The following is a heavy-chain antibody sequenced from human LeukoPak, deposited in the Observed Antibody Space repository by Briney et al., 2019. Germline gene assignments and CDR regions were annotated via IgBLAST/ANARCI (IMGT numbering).Heavy chain of an antibody. Sequence: ASVKVSCKASGYTFTSYAMKWVRQAPGQGLEWMGWINTNTGNPTYAQGFTGRFVFSLDTSVSTAYLQISSLKAEDTAVYYCARDLSGSSSWYRGTGTDYWGQGTLVTVSS. V-gene: IGHV7-4-1*02. CDR3: ARDLSGSSSWYRGTGTDY. CDR2: INTNTGNP. CDR1: GYTFTSYA. J-gene: IGHJ4*02. D-gene: IGHD6-13*01.